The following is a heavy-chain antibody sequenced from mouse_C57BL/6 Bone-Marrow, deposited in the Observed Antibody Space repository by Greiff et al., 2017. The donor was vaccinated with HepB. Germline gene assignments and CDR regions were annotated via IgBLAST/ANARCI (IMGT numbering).Heavy chain of an antibody. V-gene: IGHV14-1*01. CDR3: TTRCYSMDY. CDR2: IDPEDGDT. J-gene: IGHJ4*01. CDR1: GFNIKDYY. Sequence: EVKVVESGAELVRPGASDKLSCTASGFNIKDYYIHWVKQRPEQGLEWIGRIDPEDGDTEYAPKFQGKAIMAADTSSNTAYLHRSSLTSEDTAVSYCTTRCYSMDYWGQGTAVTVSA.